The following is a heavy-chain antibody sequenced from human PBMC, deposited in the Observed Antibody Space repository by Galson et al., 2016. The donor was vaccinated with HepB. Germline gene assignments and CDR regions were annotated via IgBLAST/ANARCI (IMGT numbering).Heavy chain of an antibody. CDR2: IYYSGST. V-gene: IGHV4-39*01. D-gene: IGHD3-3*01. CDR1: GVFISSSRYH. Sequence: SETLSLTCTVSGVFISSSRYHWAWIRQPPGKGLEWIGSIYYSGSTYYNPSLKSRVTVSVDTSKNQFSLKLRSVTAADTAGYYCARPYDFWSGHSWFDPWGQGTLVTVSS. J-gene: IGHJ5*02. CDR3: ARPYDFWSGHSWFDP.